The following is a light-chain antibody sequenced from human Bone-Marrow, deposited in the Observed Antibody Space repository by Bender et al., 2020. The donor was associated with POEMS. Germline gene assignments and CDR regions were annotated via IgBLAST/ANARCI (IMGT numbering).Light chain of an antibody. J-gene: IGLJ2*01. CDR3: CSYASSSTLV. CDR1: SSDVGSYNL. Sequence: QSALTQPASVSGSPGQSITISCTGTSSDVGSYNLVSWYQQHPGEAPKLLIYEARKRPSGVSTRFSGYKSGNTASLTISGLQAEDEADYYCCSYASSSTLVFGGGTKLTVL. V-gene: IGLV2-23*01. CDR2: EAR.